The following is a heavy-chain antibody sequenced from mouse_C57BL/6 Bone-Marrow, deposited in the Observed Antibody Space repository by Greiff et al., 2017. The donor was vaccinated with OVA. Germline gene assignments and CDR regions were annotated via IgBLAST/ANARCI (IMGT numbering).Heavy chain of an antibody. CDR1: GYTFTSYG. V-gene: IGHV1-81*01. J-gene: IGHJ2*01. D-gene: IGHD1-1*01. CDR2: IYPRSGNT. Sequence: QVQLKESGAELARPGASVKLSCKASGYTFTSYGISWVKQRTGQGLEWIGEIYPRSGNTYYNEKFNGKATLTADKSSSTAYMELRSLTSEDSAVYFCARRGVYYYGYWGQGTTLTVSS. CDR3: ARRGVYYYGY.